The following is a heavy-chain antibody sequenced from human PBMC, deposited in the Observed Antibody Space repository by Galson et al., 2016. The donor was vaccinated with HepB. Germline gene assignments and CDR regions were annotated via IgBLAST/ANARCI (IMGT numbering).Heavy chain of an antibody. CDR2: MYPGDFDI. CDR1: GYSFSNYW. D-gene: IGHD6-19*01. CDR3: ARQMAAVAASKTFDY. J-gene: IGHJ4*02. V-gene: IGHV5-51*01. Sequence: QSGAEVKKPGESLRISCQTSGYSFSNYWIGWVRQMPEKGLEWMGIMYPGDFDIRYSPSFQGQVTISADKSINTAYLQWNSLKASDTAMYYCARQMAAVAASKTFDYWGQGTLVTVSS.